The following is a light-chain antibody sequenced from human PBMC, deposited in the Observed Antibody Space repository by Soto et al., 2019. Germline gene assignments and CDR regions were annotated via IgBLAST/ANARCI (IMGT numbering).Light chain of an antibody. V-gene: IGLV1-40*01. CDR1: SSNIGAGYD. CDR3: QSYDRSLSGSF. CDR2: GNS. Sequence: QSVLTQPPSVSGAPGQRVTISCTGSSSNIGAGYDVHWYQQLPGTAPKLLIYGNSNRPSGVPDRFSGSRSATSASLTITGLRAEDEADYYCQSYDRSLSGSFFGTGTKVTVL. J-gene: IGLJ1*01.